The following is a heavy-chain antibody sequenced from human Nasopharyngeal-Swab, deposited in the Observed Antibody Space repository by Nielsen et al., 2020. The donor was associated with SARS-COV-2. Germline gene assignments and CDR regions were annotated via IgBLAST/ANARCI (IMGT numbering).Heavy chain of an antibody. D-gene: IGHD6-19*01. CDR3: ARGSRSGINNYSSGWYFFDY. J-gene: IGHJ4*02. Sequence: WIRQPPGKGLEWIGYIYYSGGANYNLSLKSRVTISVDTSNNQFSLKLSSVTAADTAVYYCARGSRSGINNYSSGWYFFDYWGQGALVTVSS. V-gene: IGHV4-59*12. CDR2: IYYSGGA.